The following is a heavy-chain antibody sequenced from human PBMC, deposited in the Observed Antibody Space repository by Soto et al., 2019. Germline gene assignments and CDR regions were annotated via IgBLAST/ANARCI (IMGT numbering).Heavy chain of an antibody. CDR3: ARDLGDTAMVIPFYYYYYGMDV. CDR1: GFTFSSYA. J-gene: IGHJ6*02. Sequence: QVQLVESGGGVVQPGRSLRLSCAASGFTFSSYAMHWVRQAPGKGLEWVAVISYDGSNKYYADSVKGRFTISRDNSKNTLYLQMNSLRAEDTAVYYCARDLGDTAMVIPFYYYYYGMDVWGQGTTVTVSS. V-gene: IGHV3-30-3*01. D-gene: IGHD5-18*01. CDR2: ISYDGSNK.